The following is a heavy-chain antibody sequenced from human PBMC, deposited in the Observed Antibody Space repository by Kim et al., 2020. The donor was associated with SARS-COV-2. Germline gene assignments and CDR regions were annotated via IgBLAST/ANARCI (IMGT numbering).Heavy chain of an antibody. CDR3: ARGPRGTIDY. Sequence: YIYYADSVKGRFTISRDNAKNALYLQMNGLRAEDTAVYYCARGPRGTIDYWGQGTLVTVSS. D-gene: IGHD5-12*01. J-gene: IGHJ4*02. V-gene: IGHV3-21*01. CDR2: YI.